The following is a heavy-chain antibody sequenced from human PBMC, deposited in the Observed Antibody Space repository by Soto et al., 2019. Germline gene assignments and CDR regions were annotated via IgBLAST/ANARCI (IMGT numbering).Heavy chain of an antibody. CDR1: GYSFTSYW. CDR2: IDPSDSYT. CDR3: APETVVATASIPP. J-gene: IGHJ5*02. V-gene: IGHV5-10-1*01. Sequence: GESLKISCKGSGYSFTSYWISWVRQMPGKGLEWMGRIDPSDSYTNYSPSFQGHVTISADKSISTAYLQWSSLKASDTAMYYCAPETVVATASIPPWGQGTLVTVSS. D-gene: IGHD5-12*01.